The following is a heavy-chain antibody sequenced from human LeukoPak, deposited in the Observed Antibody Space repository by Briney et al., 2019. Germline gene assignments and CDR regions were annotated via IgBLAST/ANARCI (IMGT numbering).Heavy chain of an antibody. CDR1: GGSISAYY. D-gene: IGHD6-6*01. CDR3: ATIAGSSSY. CDR2: IYYSGST. Sequence: PETLSVTSTDPGGSISAYYWTWIRQPPGKGLEWIGYIYYSGSTNYNPSLKSRVTISVDTSKNQFSLKLSSVSAADTAVYYCATIAGSSSYWGQGTLVTVSS. V-gene: IGHV4-59*08. J-gene: IGHJ4*02.